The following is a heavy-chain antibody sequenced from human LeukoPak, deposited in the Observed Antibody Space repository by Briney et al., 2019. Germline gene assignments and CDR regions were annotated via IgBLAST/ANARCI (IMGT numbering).Heavy chain of an antibody. J-gene: IGHJ6*04. CDR3: ARDNRVRGVKNGMDV. V-gene: IGHV4-61*08. CDR2: IYYSGST. D-gene: IGHD3-10*01. Sequence: SETLSLTCTVSGGSISSGGYYWSWIRQHPGKGLEWIGYIYYSGSTYYNPSLKSRVTISVDTSKNQFSLKLSSVTAADTAVYYCARDNRVRGVKNGMDVWGKGTTVTVSS. CDR1: GGSISSGGYY.